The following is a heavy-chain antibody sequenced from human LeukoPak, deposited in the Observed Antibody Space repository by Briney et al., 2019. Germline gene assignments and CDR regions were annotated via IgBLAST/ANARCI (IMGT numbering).Heavy chain of an antibody. Sequence: SETLSLTCTVSGGSISSYYWNWIRQPPGKGLEWIGYIYYSGSTNYNPSLKSRVTISVDTSKNQFSLKVRSVTAADTAVYYCARGFDFYSGSGHWGQGTLVTVSS. CDR1: GGSISSYY. J-gene: IGHJ4*02. CDR3: ARGFDFYSGSGH. CDR2: IYYSGST. V-gene: IGHV4-59*01. D-gene: IGHD3-10*01.